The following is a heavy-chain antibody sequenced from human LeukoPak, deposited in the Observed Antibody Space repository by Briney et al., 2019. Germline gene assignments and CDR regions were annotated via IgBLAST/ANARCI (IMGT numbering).Heavy chain of an antibody. V-gene: IGHV3-7*01. D-gene: IGHD5/OR15-5a*01. CDR3: ARGFYDGVNWFDP. CDR1: GFTFTSHW. CDR2: IKQDGNEK. J-gene: IGHJ5*02. Sequence: GGSLRLSCGASGFTFTSHWMSWVRQAPGKGLEWVANIKQDGNEKYYVESVKGRFIISRDNAKNSLYLQMNSLRAEDTAVYYCARGFYDGVNWFDPWGQGTLVTVSS.